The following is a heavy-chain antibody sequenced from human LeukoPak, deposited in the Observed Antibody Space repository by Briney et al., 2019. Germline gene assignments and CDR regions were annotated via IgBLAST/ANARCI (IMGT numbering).Heavy chain of an antibody. CDR3: AKNGGYSYGLYYFDY. CDR2: ISGSGGST. Sequence: GGSLRLSCAASGFSYAMSWVRQAPGKGLEWVSAISGSGGSTYYADSVKGRFTISRDNSKNTLYLQMNSLRAEDSAVYYCAKNGGYSYGLYYFDYWSQGTLVTVSS. CDR1: GFSYA. V-gene: IGHV3-23*01. J-gene: IGHJ4*02. D-gene: IGHD5-18*01.